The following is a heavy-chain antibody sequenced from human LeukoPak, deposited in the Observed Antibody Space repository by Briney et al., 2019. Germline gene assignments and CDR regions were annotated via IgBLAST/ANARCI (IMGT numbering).Heavy chain of an antibody. V-gene: IGHV4-4*07. J-gene: IGHJ5*02. D-gene: IGHD3-9*01. CDR2: ISTSGST. Sequence: PSGTLSLTCAVSGGSICSYYWSWIRQPAGKGLESIGHISTSGSTNYNPCHKSRVTISVDMSKNQFSLKLSSVTAAETAVYYCARLGPYYDILSGYYGRWFDPWGQGTLVTVSS. CDR1: GGSICSYY. CDR3: ARLGPYYDILSGYYGRWFDP.